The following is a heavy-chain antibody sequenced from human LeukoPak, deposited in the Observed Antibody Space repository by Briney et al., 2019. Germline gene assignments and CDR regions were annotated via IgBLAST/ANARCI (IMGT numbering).Heavy chain of an antibody. D-gene: IGHD5-12*01. CDR2: INPNSGGT. CDR3: ARGGLRKAHGPGNFDY. J-gene: IGHJ4*02. Sequence: ASVTVSCKASGYTFTGYYMHWVRQAPGQGLEWMGWINPNSGGTNYAQKFRGRVTMTRDTSISTAYMELSRLRSDDTAVYYCARGGLRKAHGPGNFDYWGQGTLVTVSS. CDR1: GYTFTGYY. V-gene: IGHV1-2*02.